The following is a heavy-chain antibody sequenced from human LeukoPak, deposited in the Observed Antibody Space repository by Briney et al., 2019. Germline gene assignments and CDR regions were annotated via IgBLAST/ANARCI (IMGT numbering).Heavy chain of an antibody. Sequence: GGSLRLSCAASGFTFSTYNMNWIRQAPGKGLAWVSAISDSGGSTQYADSVKGRFTISRDNSKNTLYLQMNSLRAEDTAVYYCAKGSSNWRDYYYFDYWGQGTLVTVSS. V-gene: IGHV3-23*01. CDR3: AKGSSNWRDYYYFDY. CDR2: ISDSGGST. CDR1: GFTFSTYN. J-gene: IGHJ4*02. D-gene: IGHD6-13*01.